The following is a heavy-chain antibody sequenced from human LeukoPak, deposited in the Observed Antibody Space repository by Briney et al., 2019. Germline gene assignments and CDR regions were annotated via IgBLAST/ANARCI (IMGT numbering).Heavy chain of an antibody. CDR3: AKDSVGRAVAGRFDP. CDR1: GFTFSSYE. V-gene: IGHV3-48*03. Sequence: GGSLRLSCAASGFTFSSYEMNWVRQAPGKGLEWVSYISSSGSTIYYADSVKGRFTISRDNAKNSLYLQMNSLRAEDTAVYYCAKDSVGRAVAGRFDPWGQGTLVTVSS. CDR2: ISSSGSTI. D-gene: IGHD6-19*01. J-gene: IGHJ5*02.